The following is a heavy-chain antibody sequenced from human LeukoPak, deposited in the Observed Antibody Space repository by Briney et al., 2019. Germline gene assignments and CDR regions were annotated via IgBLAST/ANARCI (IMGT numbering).Heavy chain of an antibody. Sequence: GGSLRLSCVASGFTFSSYSMNWVRQAPGKGLEWVSYISSSSSTIYYADSVKGRFTISRDNAKNSLYPQMNSLRAEDTAVYYCARDLIWDTGMVNWGQGTLVAASS. J-gene: IGHJ4*02. V-gene: IGHV3-48*01. CDR2: ISSSSSTI. CDR1: GFTFSSYS. D-gene: IGHD5-18*01. CDR3: ARDLIWDTGMVN.